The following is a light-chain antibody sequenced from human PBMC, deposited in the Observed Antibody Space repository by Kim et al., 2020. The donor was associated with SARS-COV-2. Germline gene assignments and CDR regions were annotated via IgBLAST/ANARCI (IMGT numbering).Light chain of an antibody. V-gene: IGLV2-11*01. CDR2: DVS. Sequence: PGQSVTISCSGTSSDVGGYNYVSWYQQHPGKAPKLMIYDVSKRPSGVPDRFSGSKSGNTASLTISGLQAEDEADYYCCSYAGSSYVFGTGTKVTVL. CDR3: CSYAGSSYV. J-gene: IGLJ1*01. CDR1: SSDVGGYNY.